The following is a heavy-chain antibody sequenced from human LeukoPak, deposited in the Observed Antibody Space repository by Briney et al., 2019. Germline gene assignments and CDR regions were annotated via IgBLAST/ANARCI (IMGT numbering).Heavy chain of an antibody. V-gene: IGHV3-21*01. CDR1: GFTFSSYA. D-gene: IGHD1-14*01. CDR3: AREEMGGTTRSGALT. CDR2: ISGNTSYI. Sequence: GRSLRLSCAASGFTFSSYAMHWVRQAPGKGLEWVSSISGNTSYIYYADSVKGRFTISRDNAKNSLYLQMNSLRAEDTAVYYCAREEMGGTTRSGALTWGQGTLVTVSS. J-gene: IGHJ5*02.